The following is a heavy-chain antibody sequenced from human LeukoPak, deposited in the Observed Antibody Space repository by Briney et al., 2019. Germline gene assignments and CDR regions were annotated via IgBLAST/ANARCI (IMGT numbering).Heavy chain of an antibody. CDR3: ARDPKSAVAADWFDP. D-gene: IGHD6-19*01. J-gene: IGHJ5*01. CDR1: GGSISSSSYY. Sequence: SETLSLTCTVSGGSISSSSYYWGWIRQPPGKGLEWIGSIYYSGSTYYNPSLKSRVTISVDTSNNQFSLKLSSVTAADTAVYYCARDPKSAVAADWFDPWGQGTLVTVSS. V-gene: IGHV4-39*07. CDR2: IYYSGST.